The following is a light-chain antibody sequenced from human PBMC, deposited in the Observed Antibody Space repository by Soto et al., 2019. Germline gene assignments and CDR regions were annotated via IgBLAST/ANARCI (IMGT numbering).Light chain of an antibody. CDR1: QSVSTNY. V-gene: IGKV3-20*01. CDR2: GAS. J-gene: IGKJ3*01. CDR3: HQSGSTPFT. Sequence: EIVLTQSPGTLSLSPGDRATLSCRASQSVSTNYLAWYQQKLGQAPRLLIYGASSRATGIPDRFSGNGSGTDFTLTISRLEPEDFAVYYCHQSGSTPFTFGPGTKVDIK.